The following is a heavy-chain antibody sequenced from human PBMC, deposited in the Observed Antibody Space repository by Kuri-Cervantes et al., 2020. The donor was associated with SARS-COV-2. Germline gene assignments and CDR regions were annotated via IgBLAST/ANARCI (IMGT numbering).Heavy chain of an antibody. CDR3: ARTYSSSAYWYFDL. CDR2: INPNSGGT. Sequence: ASVKVSCKASGYTFTGYYMHWVRQAPGQGLEWMGWINPNSGGTNYAQKFQGRVTMTRDTSISTAYMELSRLRSDDTAVYYCARTYSSSAYWYFDLWGRGTLVTVSS. D-gene: IGHD6-6*01. V-gene: IGHV1-2*02. J-gene: IGHJ2*01. CDR1: GYTFTGYY.